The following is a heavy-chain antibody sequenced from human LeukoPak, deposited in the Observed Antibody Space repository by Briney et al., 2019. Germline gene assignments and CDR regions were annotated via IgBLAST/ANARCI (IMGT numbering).Heavy chain of an antibody. D-gene: IGHD2-21*02. CDR3: ARVDLGGRHIVVVTAIPVGHFDY. CDR1: GGSLSSSSYS. CDR2: IYYSGST. V-gene: IGHV4-39*07. Sequence: SETLSLTCTVSGGSLSSSSYSWGWIRQPPGKGLEWIGTIYYSGSTFYNPSLKSRVSISIDTSKNQFSLKLSSVTAADTAVYYCARVDLGGRHIVVVTAIPVGHFDYWGQGTLVTVSS. J-gene: IGHJ4*02.